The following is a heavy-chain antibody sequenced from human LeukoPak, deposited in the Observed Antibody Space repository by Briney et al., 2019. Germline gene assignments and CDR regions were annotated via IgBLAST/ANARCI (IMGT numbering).Heavy chain of an antibody. D-gene: IGHD3-22*01. Sequence: GGSLRLSCPASGFTFSTYAMTWVRQVPGKGPAGVSAISGSGGSTYYADSVKGRFTISRDNSKNTLYLQMNSLRAEDTAVYYCAKIRTLDYYDSSGFDYWGQGTLVTVSS. V-gene: IGHV3-23*01. CDR2: ISGSGGST. J-gene: IGHJ4*02. CDR3: AKIRTLDYYDSSGFDY. CDR1: GFTFSTYA.